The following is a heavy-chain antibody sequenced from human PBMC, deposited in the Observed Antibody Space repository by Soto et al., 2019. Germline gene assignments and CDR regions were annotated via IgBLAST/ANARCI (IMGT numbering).Heavy chain of an antibody. CDR3: ATRSPAFDY. J-gene: IGHJ4*02. Sequence: QVQLVRSGPEVKKHGASVKVSCKTSGYTFTSYGISWVRQAPGQGLEWMGWITTDKGKTTYAQKFQGRVTMTTDTSTSTAYMELRSLRSDDTAVYYCATRSPAFDYWGQGTLVAVSS. V-gene: IGHV1-18*01. CDR1: GYTFTSYG. CDR2: ITTDKGKT.